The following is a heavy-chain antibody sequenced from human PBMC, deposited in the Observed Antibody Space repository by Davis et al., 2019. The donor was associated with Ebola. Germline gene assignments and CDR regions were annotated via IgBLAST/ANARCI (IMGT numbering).Heavy chain of an antibody. CDR2: IRSKGYGGTT. Sequence: GGSLRLSCTASGFTFGDYAMSWFRQAPGKGPEWVGYIRSKGYGGTTEYAASLKGRFTISREDSKSIAYLQMNSLKTEDTAVYYCTRSGGSGWYSAFDYWGQGTLVTVSS. CDR1: GFTFGDYA. V-gene: IGHV3-49*03. J-gene: IGHJ4*02. D-gene: IGHD6-19*01. CDR3: TRSGGSGWYSAFDY.